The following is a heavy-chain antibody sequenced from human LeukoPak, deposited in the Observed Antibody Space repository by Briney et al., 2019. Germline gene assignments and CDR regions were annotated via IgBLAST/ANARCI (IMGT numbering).Heavy chain of an antibody. CDR1: GFTLRSYG. CDR2: VSGSGSNT. J-gene: IGHJ4*02. V-gene: IGHV3-23*01. CDR3: AKDHGSLGSALN. Sequence: GGSLRLSCAASGFTLRSYGMSWVRQAPGKGLEWVSSVSGSGSNTYYADSVKGRFTISRDNSKNTLYLQMNSLRAEDTAIYYCAKDHGSLGSALNWGQGTLVTVSS. D-gene: IGHD3-10*01.